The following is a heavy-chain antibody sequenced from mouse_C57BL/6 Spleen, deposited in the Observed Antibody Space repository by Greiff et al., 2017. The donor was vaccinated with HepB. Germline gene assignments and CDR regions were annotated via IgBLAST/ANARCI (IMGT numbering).Heavy chain of an antibody. J-gene: IGHJ2*01. D-gene: IGHD2-1*01. CDR2: IYPSDSET. V-gene: IGHV1-61*01. CDR3: ARDYGNYWGY. CDR1: GYTFTSYW. Sequence: VQLQQPGAELVRPGSSVKLSCKASGYTFTSYWMDWVKQRPGQGLEWIGNIYPSDSETHYNQKFKDKATLTVDKSSSTAYMQLSSLTSEDSAVYYCARDYGNYWGYWGQGTTLTVSS.